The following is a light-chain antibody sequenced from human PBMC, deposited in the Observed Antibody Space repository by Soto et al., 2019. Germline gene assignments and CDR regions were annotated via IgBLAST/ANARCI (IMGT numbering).Light chain of an antibody. CDR3: QQRSNWPYT. CDR2: DAS. J-gene: IGKJ2*01. Sequence: IVLTQAPATLSLSPGVIATISCRASQRVSSYLAWYQQKPGQDPRLLIYDASNRATGIPARFSGSGSGTDFTLTISSLEPEEFAVYYCQQRSNWPYTFGQGTKLET. CDR1: QRVSSY. V-gene: IGKV3-11*01.